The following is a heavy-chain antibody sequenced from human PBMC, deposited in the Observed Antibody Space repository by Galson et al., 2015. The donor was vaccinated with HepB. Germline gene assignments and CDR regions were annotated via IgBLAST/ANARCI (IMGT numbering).Heavy chain of an antibody. CDR3: AKDPKYYYDGVGAFDI. J-gene: IGHJ3*02. Sequence: SLRLSCAASGFTFSSYAMHWVRQAPGKGLEWVAVISYDGSNKYYADSVKGRFTISRDNSKNTLYLQMNSLRAEDTAVYYCAKDPKYYYDGVGAFDIWGQGTMVTVSS. D-gene: IGHD3-22*01. V-gene: IGHV3-30*04. CDR1: GFTFSSYA. CDR2: ISYDGSNK.